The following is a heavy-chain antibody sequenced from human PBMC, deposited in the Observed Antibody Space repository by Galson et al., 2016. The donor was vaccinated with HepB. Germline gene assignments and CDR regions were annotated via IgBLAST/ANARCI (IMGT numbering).Heavy chain of an antibody. CDR1: GGSISSSNHY. CDR3: ARRVVGQICSSSSCYESAFDI. V-gene: IGHV4-39*01. D-gene: IGHD2-2*01. CDR2: IYYSGGT. J-gene: IGHJ3*02. Sequence: SETLSLTCTVSGGSISSSNHYWGWIRQPPGKGLEWIGSIYYSGGTYYSPSLRSRVTISVDTSKNQFSLKLSSVTAADTAVYYCARRVVGQICSSSSCYESAFDIWGQGTMVTVSS.